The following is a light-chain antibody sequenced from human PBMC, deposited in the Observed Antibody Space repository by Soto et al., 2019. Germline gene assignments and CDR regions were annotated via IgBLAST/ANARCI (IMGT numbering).Light chain of an antibody. V-gene: IGKV1-39*01. J-gene: IGKJ1*01. CDR3: QQSYCTLWK. CDR2: AAS. CDR1: QSISSS. Sequence: DIQMTQSPSSLSASVGDRVTITCRASQSISSSLNWYQKKPGEAPKLLIYAASSLQSGVPSRFSGSESGTDFTRTTSSLQPEDFATYYCQQSYCTLWKFGQGTKVESK.